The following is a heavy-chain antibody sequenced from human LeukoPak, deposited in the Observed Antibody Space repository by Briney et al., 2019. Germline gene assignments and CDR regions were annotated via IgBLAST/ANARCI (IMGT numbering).Heavy chain of an antibody. Sequence: SETLSLTCAVYGGSFSGYYWSWIRQPPGKGLEWIGYIYYSGSTNYNPSLKSRVTISVDTSKNQFSLKLSSVTAADTAVYYCASYGGNSFAFDIWGQGTMVTVSS. V-gene: IGHV4-59*12. CDR1: GGSFSGYY. CDR2: IYYSGST. D-gene: IGHD4-23*01. J-gene: IGHJ3*02. CDR3: ASYGGNSFAFDI.